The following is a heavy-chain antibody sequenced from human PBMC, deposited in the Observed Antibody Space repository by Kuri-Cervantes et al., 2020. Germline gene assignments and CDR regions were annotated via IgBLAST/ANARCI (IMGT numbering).Heavy chain of an antibody. CDR3: ARAYVDVTFDY. CDR1: GFTFSNAW. CDR2: IKSKTDGGTT. Sequence: GESLKISCAASGFTFSNAWMSWVRQAPGKGLEWVGRIKSKTDGGTTDYAAPVKGRFTISRDDSKNTLYLEMNSLKTEDTAVYYCARAYVDVTFDYWGQGTLVTVSS. D-gene: IGHD2-21*02. J-gene: IGHJ4*02. V-gene: IGHV3-15*01.